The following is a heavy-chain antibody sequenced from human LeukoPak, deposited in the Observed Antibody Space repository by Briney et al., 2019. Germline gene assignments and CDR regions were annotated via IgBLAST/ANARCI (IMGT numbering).Heavy chain of an antibody. CDR2: MNPNSGNT. V-gene: IGHV1-8*01. Sequence: ASVKVSRKASGYTFTSYDINWVRQATGQGLEWMGWMNPNSGNTGYAQKFQGRVTMTRNTSISTAYMELSSLRSEDTAVYYCARGRGPKTYYYDSSGYYHDYWGQGTLVTVSS. J-gene: IGHJ4*02. CDR1: GYTFTSYD. CDR3: ARGRGPKTYYYDSSGYYHDY. D-gene: IGHD3-22*01.